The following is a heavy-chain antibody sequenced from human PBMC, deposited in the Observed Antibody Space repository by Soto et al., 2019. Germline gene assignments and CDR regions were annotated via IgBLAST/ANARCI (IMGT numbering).Heavy chain of an antibody. D-gene: IGHD2-15*01. CDR3: VTHCSGGSCYGY. CDR1: GFTFSSYG. J-gene: IGHJ4*02. V-gene: IGHV3-30*03. Sequence: GGSLRLSCAASGFTFSSYGMHWVRQAPGKGLEWVAVISYDGSNKYYADSVKGRFTISRDNSKNTLYLQMNSLRAEDTAVYYCVTHCSGGSCYGYWGQGTLVTVSS. CDR2: ISYDGSNK.